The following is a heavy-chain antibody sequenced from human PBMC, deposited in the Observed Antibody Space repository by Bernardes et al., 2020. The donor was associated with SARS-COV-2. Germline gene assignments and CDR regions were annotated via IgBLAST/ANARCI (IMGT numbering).Heavy chain of an antibody. J-gene: IGHJ2*01. V-gene: IGHV3-7*01. Sequence: GGSLILTSAASGITYSSPRMSWVRQAPGKGLEWVANIKQDGSEKYYVDSVKGRFTISRDNAKNSLYLQMKSLRAEDTAVYYCARVSGSSWYFDLWGRGTLVTVSS. CDR3: ARVSGSSWYFDL. D-gene: IGHD6-13*01. CDR1: GITYSSPR. CDR2: IKQDGSEK.